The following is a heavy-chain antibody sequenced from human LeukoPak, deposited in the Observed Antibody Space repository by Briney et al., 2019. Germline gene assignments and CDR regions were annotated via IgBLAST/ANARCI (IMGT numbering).Heavy chain of an antibody. CDR2: IKEDGNEK. CDR3: ARDRGHSGYCTGGSCNWDLDY. J-gene: IGHJ4*02. CDR1: GFTFSSYQ. V-gene: IGHV3-7*01. D-gene: IGHD2-15*01. Sequence: GGSLRLSCAASGFTFSSYQMSWVRQAPGKGLERVANIKEDGNEKYYMDSVKGRFTISRDNAKNSLYLQMNSLRAEDTAVYYCARDRGHSGYCTGGSCNWDLDYWGQGTLVTVSP.